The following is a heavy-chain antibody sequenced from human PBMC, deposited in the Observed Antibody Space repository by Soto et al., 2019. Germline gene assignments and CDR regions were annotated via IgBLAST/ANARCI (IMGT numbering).Heavy chain of an antibody. CDR2: IYSGGST. CDR3: ARATMIGLLSS. J-gene: IGHJ5*02. D-gene: IGHD3-22*01. V-gene: IGHV3-66*01. Sequence: AVGSLRLSCAASGFAVSSNFMSWVRQAPGKGLEWVSVIYSGGSTYYADSVKGRFTISRDNSENTLYLQMNSLRAEDTAIYYCARATMIGLLSSWGQGTLVTVSS. CDR1: GFAVSSNF.